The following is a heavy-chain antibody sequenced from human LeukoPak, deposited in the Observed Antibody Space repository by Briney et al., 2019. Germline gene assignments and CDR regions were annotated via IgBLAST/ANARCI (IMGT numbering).Heavy chain of an antibody. CDR3: ARSLLVYYYYYGMDV. V-gene: IGHV4-34*01. D-gene: IGHD6-6*01. Sequence: SETLSLTCAVYGGSFSGYYWSWIRQPPGKGLEWIGEINHSGSTNYNPSLKSRVTISVDTSKNQFSLKLSSVTAADTAVYYCARSLLVYYYYYGMDVWGQGTTVTVSS. J-gene: IGHJ6*02. CDR1: GGSFSGYY. CDR2: INHSGST.